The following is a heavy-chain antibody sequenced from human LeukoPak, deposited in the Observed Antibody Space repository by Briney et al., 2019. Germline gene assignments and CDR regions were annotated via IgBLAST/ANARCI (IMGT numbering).Heavy chain of an antibody. CDR1: GFSVSHNY. CDR2: IYSGGNT. Sequence: SGGSLRLSCTASGFSVSHNYMNWVRQAPGKGLEWVALIYSGGNTHYADSVKGRFTISRDNSKNTLYLQMSSLRVEDTAVYYSTRDTPGIAASVSGGWGQGTLVTVSS. V-gene: IGHV3-53*01. D-gene: IGHD6-13*01. CDR3: TRDTPGIAASVSGG. J-gene: IGHJ4*02.